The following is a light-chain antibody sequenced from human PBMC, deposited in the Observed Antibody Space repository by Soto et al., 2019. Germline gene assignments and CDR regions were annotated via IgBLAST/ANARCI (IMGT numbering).Light chain of an antibody. CDR1: SSNIGAGSE. J-gene: IGLJ2*01. V-gene: IGLV1-40*01. Sequence: QLVLTQPPSVSGAPGQRITISCTGSSSNIGAGSEVHWYQQFPGTAPRLLIYGNTNRPSGVPDRFSGSKSGTSASLAITGLQADDEADYYCQSYDSSLSGVVFGGGTKLTVL. CDR2: GNT. CDR3: QSYDSSLSGVV.